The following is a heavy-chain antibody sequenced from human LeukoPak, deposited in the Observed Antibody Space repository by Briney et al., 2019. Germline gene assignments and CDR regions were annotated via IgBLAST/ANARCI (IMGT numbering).Heavy chain of an antibody. CDR2: ISGSTSYI. Sequence: GGSLRLSCAASGFAFSNYNMNWVRQAPGRGLEWVSFISGSTSYIYYADSVKGRFTISRDNAKNSLYLHMNSLRAEDTAVYYCVRDTSSWPNWFDPWGQGTLVTVSS. CDR1: GFAFSNYN. J-gene: IGHJ5*02. CDR3: VRDTSSWPNWFDP. D-gene: IGHD6-13*01. V-gene: IGHV3-21*01.